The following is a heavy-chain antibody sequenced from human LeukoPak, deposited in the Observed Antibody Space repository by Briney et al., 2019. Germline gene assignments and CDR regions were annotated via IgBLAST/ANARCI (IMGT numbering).Heavy chain of an antibody. CDR1: GYTFTSYG. Sequence: GASVKVSCKASGYTFTSYGISWVRQAPGQGLEWMGGIIPIFGTANYAQKFQGRVTITADESTSTAYMELSSLRSEDTAVYYCARAPIAAAGTPGARYYYYYMDVWGKGTTVTISS. D-gene: IGHD6-13*01. V-gene: IGHV1-69*13. CDR3: ARAPIAAAGTPGARYYYYYMDV. J-gene: IGHJ6*03. CDR2: IIPIFGTA.